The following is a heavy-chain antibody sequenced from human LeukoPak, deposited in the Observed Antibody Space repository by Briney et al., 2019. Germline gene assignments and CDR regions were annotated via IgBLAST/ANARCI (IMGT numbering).Heavy chain of an antibody. V-gene: IGHV4-4*07. CDR2: IYTSGST. J-gene: IGHJ3*02. CDR3: ARDEPYYDFWSGYSPDGFDI. D-gene: IGHD3-3*01. Sequence: SETLSLTCTISGGSIRSYYWSWIRQPAGKGLEWIGRIYTSGSTNHKPSLKSRVTMSVDTSKNQFSLKLSSVTAADTAVYYCARDEPYYDFWSGYSPDGFDIWGQGTMVTVS. CDR1: GGSIRSYY.